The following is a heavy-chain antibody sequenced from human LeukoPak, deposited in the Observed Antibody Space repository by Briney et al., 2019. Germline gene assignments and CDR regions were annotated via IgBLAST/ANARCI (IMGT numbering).Heavy chain of an antibody. J-gene: IGHJ4*02. V-gene: IGHV3-7*01. CDR3: ARKGYSYGGFDY. CDR1: GFTFSTYW. Sequence: GGSLRFSCAASGFTFSTYWMSWVRQAPGKGLEWVANIKQDGSEKYYVGSVKGRFTISRDNAENSLYLQMNSLRAEDTAVYYCARKGYSYGGFDYWGQGTLVTVSS. CDR2: IKQDGSEK. D-gene: IGHD5-18*01.